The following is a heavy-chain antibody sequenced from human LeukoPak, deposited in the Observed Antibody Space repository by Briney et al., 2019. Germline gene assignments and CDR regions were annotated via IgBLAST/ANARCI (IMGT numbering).Heavy chain of an antibody. J-gene: IGHJ4*02. Sequence: SVKVSCKPSGGTFGSYAISWVRQAPGQGLVWVGGIIPLFGAPLYAQKFQGRVTITADERTSTVYMDLSSLRSDDTAVYYCARDEEKAAGSLWGQGTPVIVSS. D-gene: IGHD6-13*01. CDR2: IIPLFGAP. CDR1: GGTFGSYA. CDR3: ARDEEKAAGSL. V-gene: IGHV1-69*13.